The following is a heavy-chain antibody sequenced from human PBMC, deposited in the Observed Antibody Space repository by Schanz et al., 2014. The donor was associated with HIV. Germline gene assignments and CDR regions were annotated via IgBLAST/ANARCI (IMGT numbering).Heavy chain of an antibody. CDR3: AIRTPMVTFGAFDI. Sequence: EVQLLESGGGLVLPGGSLRVSCAVSGFTLSGYTMSWVRQAPGKGLEWASSISVTGDNTYYADSVKGRFTISRDTSKKTLYLQMNSLRADDTAVYFCAIRTPMVTFGAFDIWGQGTLVTVSA. CDR2: ISVTGDNT. J-gene: IGHJ4*02. D-gene: IGHD5-18*01. CDR1: GFTLSGYT. V-gene: IGHV3-23*01.